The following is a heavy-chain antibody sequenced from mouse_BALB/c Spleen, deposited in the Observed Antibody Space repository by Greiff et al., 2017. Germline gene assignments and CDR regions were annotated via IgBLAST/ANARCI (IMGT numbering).Heavy chain of an antibody. CDR1: GYTFTSYW. J-gene: IGHJ4*01. D-gene: IGHD4-1*01. V-gene: IGHV1-7*01. CDR3: ARSGGTHYAMDY. Sequence: VQLQQSGAELAKPGASVKMSCKASGYTFTSYWMHWVKQRPGQGLEWIGYINPSTGYTEYNQKFKDKATLTADKSSSTAYMQLSSLTSEDSAVYYCARSGGTHYAMDYWGQGTSVTVSS. CDR2: INPSTGYT.